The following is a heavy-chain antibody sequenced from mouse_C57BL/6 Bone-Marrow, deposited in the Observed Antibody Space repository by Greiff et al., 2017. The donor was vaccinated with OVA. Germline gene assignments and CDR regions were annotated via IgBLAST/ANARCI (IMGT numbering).Heavy chain of an antibody. V-gene: IGHV1-15*01. CDR3: TRGGYAMDY. CDR1: GYTFTDYE. J-gene: IGHJ4*01. CDR2: IDPETGGT. Sequence: QVQLKQSGAELVRPGASVTLSCKASGYTFTDYEMHWVKQTPVHGLEWIGAIDPETGGTAYNQKFKGKAILTADKSSSTAYMELRSRTSEDSAVYYCTRGGYAMDYWGQGTSVTVSS.